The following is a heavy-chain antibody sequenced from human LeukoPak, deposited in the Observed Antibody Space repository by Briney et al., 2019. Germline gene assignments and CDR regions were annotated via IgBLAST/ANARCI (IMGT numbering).Heavy chain of an antibody. D-gene: IGHD3-10*01. CDR1: GGSISSYY. J-gene: IGHJ6*03. CDR3: AKIEQGGSGSPQYYYYYMDV. V-gene: IGHV4-59*03. CDR2: ISYSGYN. Sequence: ETLSLTCTVSGGSISSYYWSWIRQSPGKGLEWIGYISYSGYNYYNPSLERRVTMSVDTSQNQFSLRLRSVTAADTAVYYCAKIEQGGSGSPQYYYYYMDVWGKGTTVTVSS.